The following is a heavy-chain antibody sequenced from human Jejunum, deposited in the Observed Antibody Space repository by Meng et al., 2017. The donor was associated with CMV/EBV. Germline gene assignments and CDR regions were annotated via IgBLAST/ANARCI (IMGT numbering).Heavy chain of an antibody. D-gene: IGHD6-19*01. J-gene: IGHJ4*02. V-gene: IGHV4-4*07. Sequence: PLEAAGPGLVKPSDTPSLTCTVSGDSITGYYYNWIRQPAGKGLEWIGRVYTRGSTNYSPSLKSRVTMSVDTSMKQLSLKLTSVTAADTAVYYCARASNSAGWYGFDYWGQGTLVTVSS. CDR1: GDSITGYY. CDR3: ARASNSAGWYGFDY. CDR2: VYTRGST.